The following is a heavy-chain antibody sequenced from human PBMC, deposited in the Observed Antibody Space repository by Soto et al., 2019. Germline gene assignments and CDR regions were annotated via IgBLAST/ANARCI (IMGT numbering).Heavy chain of an antibody. CDR3: ARDVGYSSSWYSDRDDY. CDR1: GFTFSSYS. V-gene: IGHV3-21*01. D-gene: IGHD6-13*01. J-gene: IGHJ4*02. CDR2: ISSSSSYI. Sequence: PGGSLRLSCAASGFTFSSYSMNWVRQAPGKGLEWVSSISSSSSYIYYADSVKGRFTISRDNAKNSLYLQMNSLRAEDTAVYCCARDVGYSSSWYSDRDDYWGQGTLVTVSS.